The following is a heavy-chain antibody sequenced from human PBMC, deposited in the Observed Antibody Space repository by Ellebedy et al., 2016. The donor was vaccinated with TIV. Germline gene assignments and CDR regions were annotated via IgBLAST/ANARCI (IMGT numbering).Heavy chain of an antibody. CDR3: AKDLVAGRTVGVTEKMDY. V-gene: IGHV3-23*01. D-gene: IGHD1-26*01. CDR1: GFDFNINA. J-gene: IGHJ4*02. Sequence: GESLKISCAASGFDFNINAMSWVRQAPGKGLEWVSSIRAIDGRIDYADSVGGRSTTYRDNSKNTLFLQMNSLRVEDTAMYYCAKDLVAGRTVGVTEKMDYWGQGTLVTVSS. CDR2: IRAIDGRI.